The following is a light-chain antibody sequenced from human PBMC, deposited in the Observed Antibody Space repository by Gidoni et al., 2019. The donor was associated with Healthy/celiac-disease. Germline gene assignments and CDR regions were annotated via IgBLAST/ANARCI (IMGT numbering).Light chain of an antibody. V-gene: IGKV1-5*03. CDR1: QSISSW. Sequence: DIQMTQSPSTLSASVGDRVTITCRASQSISSWLAWYQQKPGKAPKLLIYKASSLESGVPTRFSGSGSGTEFTITISRLQHDDLATYYCQQYNSYSRTFGQGTKLEIK. J-gene: IGKJ2*01. CDR2: KAS. CDR3: QQYNSYSRT.